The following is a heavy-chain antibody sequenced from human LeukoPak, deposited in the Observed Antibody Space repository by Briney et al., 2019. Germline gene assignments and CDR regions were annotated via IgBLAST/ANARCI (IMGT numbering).Heavy chain of an antibody. D-gene: IGHD3-22*01. CDR2: ISGSGGST. CDR3: AREAYYYDSSGSGY. V-gene: IGHV3-23*01. CDR1: GFTFSSYA. Sequence: GGSLRLSCAASGFTFSSYAMSWVRQAPGKGLEWVSAISGSGGSTYYADSVKGRFTISRGNSKNTLYLQMNSLRAEDTAVYYCAREAYYYDSSGSGYWGQGTLVTVSS. J-gene: IGHJ4*02.